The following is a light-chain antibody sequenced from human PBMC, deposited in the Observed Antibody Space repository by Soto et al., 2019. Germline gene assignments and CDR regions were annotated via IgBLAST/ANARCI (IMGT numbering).Light chain of an antibody. CDR3: QQYYSIPYT. V-gene: IGKV4-1*01. J-gene: IGKJ2*01. CDR1: QSILSSSTYRSY. CDR2: WAS. Sequence: DIVMTQSPDSLAVSLGERATINCKSSQSILSSSTYRSYLAWYQHKPGQPPKLIIDWASTRESGVPDRFSGSGAGTDFTRTISSLQAEDVSVYYFQQYYSIPYTFGQGTKLEIK.